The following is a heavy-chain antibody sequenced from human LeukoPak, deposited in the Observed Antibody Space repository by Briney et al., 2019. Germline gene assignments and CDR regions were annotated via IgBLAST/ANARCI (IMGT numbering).Heavy chain of an antibody. J-gene: IGHJ4*02. CDR2: IYHSGST. Sequence: SETLSLTCTVSGYSISSGYYWGWIRQPPGKGLEWIGSIYHSGSTYYNPSLKSRVTISVDTSKNQFSLKLSSVTAADTAVYYCARDQDGSPHYFDYWGQGTLVTVSS. D-gene: IGHD3-10*01. CDR1: GYSISSGYY. V-gene: IGHV4-38-2*02. CDR3: ARDQDGSPHYFDY.